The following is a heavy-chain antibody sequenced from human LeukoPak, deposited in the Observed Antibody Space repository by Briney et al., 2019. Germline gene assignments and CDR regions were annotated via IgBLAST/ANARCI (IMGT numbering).Heavy chain of an antibody. Sequence: GSLRLSCTASGFTFSSYSMNWVRQAPGKGLEWVSSISSSSSYIYYADSVKGRFTISRDNAKNSLYLQMNSLRAEDTAVYYCASTLSTVTLGDWGQGTLVTVSS. V-gene: IGHV3-21*01. J-gene: IGHJ4*02. CDR2: ISSSSSYI. CDR1: GFTFSSYS. D-gene: IGHD4-17*01. CDR3: ASTLSTVTLGD.